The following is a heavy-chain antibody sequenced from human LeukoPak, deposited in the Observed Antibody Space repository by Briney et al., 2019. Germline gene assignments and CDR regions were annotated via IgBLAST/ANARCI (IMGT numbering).Heavy chain of an antibody. D-gene: IGHD5-18*01. V-gene: IGHV3-48*02. CDR1: GFTVSSNY. J-gene: IGHJ4*02. Sequence: GGSLRLSCAASGFTVSSNYMSWVRQAPGKGLEWVSYISTGSNTIYYADSVKGRFTISRDNAKNSLYLQMNSLRDEDTAVYYCARGYSYDHWGQGTLVTVSS. CDR3: ARGYSYDH. CDR2: ISTGSNTI.